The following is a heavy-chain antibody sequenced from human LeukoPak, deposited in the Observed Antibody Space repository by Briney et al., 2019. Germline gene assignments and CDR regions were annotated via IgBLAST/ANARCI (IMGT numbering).Heavy chain of an antibody. CDR3: AKGSSGYSADL. CDR2: ISNDGGGT. CDR1: GFTFNNYG. J-gene: IGHJ5*02. Sequence: GGSLRLSCAASGFTFNNYGLIWVRQTPGKGLEWVAAISNDGGGTMYAAFVGGRFTISRDNSKSTLFLQMNSLRAEDTALYYCAKGSSGYSADLWGQGTLVTVSS. D-gene: IGHD3-22*01. V-gene: IGHV3-23*01.